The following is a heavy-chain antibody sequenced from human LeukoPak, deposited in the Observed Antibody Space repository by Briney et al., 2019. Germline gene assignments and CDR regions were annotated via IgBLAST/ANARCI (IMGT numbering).Heavy chain of an antibody. V-gene: IGHV1-46*01. D-gene: IGHD3-22*01. J-gene: IGHJ4*02. CDR2: INPSGGST. Sequence: GASVKVSCKASGYTFTSYYMHWVRQAPGQGLEWMGIINPSGGSTSYAQKFQGRVTMTRDTSTSTVYMELSSLRSEDTAVYYCARDRGRTYYYDSSGYLGVTEFDYWGQGTLVTVSS. CDR3: ARDRGRTYYYDSSGYLGVTEFDY. CDR1: GYTFTSYY.